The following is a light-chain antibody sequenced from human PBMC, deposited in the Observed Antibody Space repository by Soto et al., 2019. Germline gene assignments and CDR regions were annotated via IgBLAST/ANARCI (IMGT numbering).Light chain of an antibody. Sequence: DIPLTQSPSFLSASVGDRVTITCRASQGISSYLAWYQQKPGKAPKLLIYAASTLQSGVPSRFSGSGSGTEFTLTISSLQPEDFATYYCQQLNSYPFTFGPRTKVDIK. CDR1: QGISSY. V-gene: IGKV1-9*01. CDR3: QQLNSYPFT. J-gene: IGKJ3*01. CDR2: AAS.